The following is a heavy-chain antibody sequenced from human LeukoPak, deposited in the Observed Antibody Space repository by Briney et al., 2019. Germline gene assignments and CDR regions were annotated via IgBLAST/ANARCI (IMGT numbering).Heavy chain of an antibody. Sequence: SETLSLTCAVYGGSFSGYYWSWILQPPGKGLEWIGEINHSGSTNYNPFLKSRVTISVDTSKNQFSLKLSSVTAADTAVYYCARHPRRVYGSGRVSWFDPWGQGTLVTVSS. D-gene: IGHD3-10*01. CDR1: GGSFSGYY. J-gene: IGHJ5*02. CDR3: ARHPRRVYGSGRVSWFDP. V-gene: IGHV4-34*01. CDR2: INHSGST.